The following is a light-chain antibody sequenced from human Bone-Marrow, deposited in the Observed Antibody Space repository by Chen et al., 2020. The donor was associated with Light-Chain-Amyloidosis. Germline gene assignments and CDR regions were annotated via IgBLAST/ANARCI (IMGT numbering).Light chain of an antibody. CDR3: MQGTHWPPVT. J-gene: IGKJ1*01. CDR2: KVS. Sequence: VVMTQSPLSLPVTLGQPASIACRSSQSLVYSDGNTYLNWFQQRPGQSPRRLIYKVSNRDSGVPDRFSGSGSGTDFTLKISRVEAEDVGVYYGMQGTHWPPVTFGQGTKVEIK. CDR1: QSLVYSDGNTY. V-gene: IGKV2-30*01.